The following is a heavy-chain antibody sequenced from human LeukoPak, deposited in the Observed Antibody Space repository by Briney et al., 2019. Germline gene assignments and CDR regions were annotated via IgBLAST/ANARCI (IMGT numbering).Heavy chain of an antibody. CDR1: GYTFTDYY. CDR2: VDPEDGET. V-gene: IGHV1-69-2*01. CDR3: ATDPTTPGHYYYMDV. D-gene: IGHD1-1*01. Sequence: ASVKISCKVSGYTFTDYYMHWVQQAPGKGLEWMGLVDPEDGETIYAERFQGRVAITADTSTDTAYMELSSLRSEDTAVYYCATDPTTPGHYYYMDVWGKGTTVTVSS. J-gene: IGHJ6*03.